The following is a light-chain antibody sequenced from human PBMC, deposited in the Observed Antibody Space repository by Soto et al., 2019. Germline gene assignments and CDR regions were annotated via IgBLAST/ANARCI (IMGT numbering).Light chain of an antibody. Sequence: DIQMTQSPSSLSASVGDRVTITCQASQDISNYLNWYQQKPGKAPKLLIYDASNLKGGVPSRFSGSGSGTDFKFTISSLQPEDIATYYCQQYNNLPLTFGGGTKVEIE. V-gene: IGKV1-33*01. CDR3: QQYNNLPLT. CDR2: DAS. CDR1: QDISNY. J-gene: IGKJ4*01.